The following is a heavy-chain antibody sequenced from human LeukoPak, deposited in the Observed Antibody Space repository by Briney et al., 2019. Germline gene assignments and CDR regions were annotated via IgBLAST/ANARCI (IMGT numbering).Heavy chain of an antibody. CDR1: GFAVSSDY. D-gene: IGHD2-21*02. Sequence: GGSLRLSCAAYGFAVSSDYMSWVRQAPGQGLEWVSVIYSGGNTFYADSVKGRFTISRDNAKNTLYLQMNSLRAEDTAVYYCARSMVVVTLFGFDPWGQGTLVTVSS. CDR2: IYSGGNT. J-gene: IGHJ5*02. CDR3: ARSMVVVTLFGFDP. V-gene: IGHV3-66*01.